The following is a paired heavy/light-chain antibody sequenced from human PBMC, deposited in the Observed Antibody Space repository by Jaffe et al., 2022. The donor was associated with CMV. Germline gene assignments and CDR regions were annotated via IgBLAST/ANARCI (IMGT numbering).Heavy chain of an antibody. D-gene: IGHD2-2*01. J-gene: IGHJ3*02. Sequence: EVQLVESGGGLVKPGESLRLSCAASGFTFSSYAMSWVRQAPGKGLEWVSSISSSSSHIYYADSVKGRFTISRDNAKNSLYLQMNSLRADDTALYYCVGPMVVPAVTPRFSDAFDIWGQGTTVTVSS. CDR2: ISSSSSHI. V-gene: IGHV3-21*01. CDR1: GFTFSSYA. CDR3: VGPMVVPAVTPRFSDAFDI.
Light chain of an antibody. CDR1: NIGSKS. CDR2: YDT. V-gene: IGLV3-21*04. Sequence: SYVLTQPPSLSVAPGKTATVSCGGVNIGSKSVHWFQQKPGQAPAVVIYYDTDRPSGIPERFSGSNSGNTATLTISRVEAGDEADYYCQVWDTTSDHWVFGGGTELTVL. J-gene: IGLJ3*02. CDR3: QVWDTTSDHWV.